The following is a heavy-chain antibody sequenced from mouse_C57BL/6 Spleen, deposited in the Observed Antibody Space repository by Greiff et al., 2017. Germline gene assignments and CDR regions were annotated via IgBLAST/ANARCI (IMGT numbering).Heavy chain of an antibody. V-gene: IGHV1-55*01. CDR2: IYPGSGST. Sequence: VQLQQLGAELVKPGASVKMSCKASGYTFTSYWLTWVKQRPGQGLEWIGDIYPGSGSTNYNEKFKSKATLTVDTSSSTAYKQPRSRTSEDSAVNYCARDGDLLRYPYAKGCGGQGTSVTSST. CDR1: GYTFTSYW. CDR3: ARDGDLLRYPYAKGC. D-gene: IGHD1-1*01. J-gene: IGHJ4*01.